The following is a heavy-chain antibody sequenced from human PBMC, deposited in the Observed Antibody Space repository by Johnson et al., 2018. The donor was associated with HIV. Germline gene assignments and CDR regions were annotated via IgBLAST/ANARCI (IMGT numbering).Heavy chain of an antibody. J-gene: IGHJ3*02. Sequence: QMQLVESGGGLVQPGGSLRLSCAASGFTFSSYGMHWVRQAPGTGLERVAAISYDGSNKYYADSVKGRFTIYRDNYQNTLYLQMHSLGADDTAVYYCAKDWYNWNDGGGYDAFDIWGQGTMVTVSS. D-gene: IGHD1-1*01. CDR1: GFTFSSYG. CDR3: AKDWYNWNDGGGYDAFDI. CDR2: ISYDGSNK. V-gene: IGHV3-30*18.